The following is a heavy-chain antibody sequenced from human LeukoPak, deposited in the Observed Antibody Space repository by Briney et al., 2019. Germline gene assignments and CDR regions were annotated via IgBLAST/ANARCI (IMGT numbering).Heavy chain of an antibody. D-gene: IGHD2-15*01. J-gene: IGHJ4*02. CDR3: ARAPHCSGGSCPSGYFDY. V-gene: IGHV3-48*03. CDR1: GFTFSSYE. Sequence: GGSLRLSCAASGFTFSSYEMNWVRQAPGKGLEWVSYISSSGSTIYYADSVKGRFTISRDNAKNSMYLQMNSLRAEDTAVYYCARAPHCSGGSCPSGYFDYWGQGTLVTVSS. CDR2: ISSSGSTI.